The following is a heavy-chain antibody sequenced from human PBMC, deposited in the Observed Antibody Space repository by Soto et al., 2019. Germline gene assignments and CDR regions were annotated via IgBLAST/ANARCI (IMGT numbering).Heavy chain of an antibody. CDR2: ISWNSGSI. CDR1: GFTFDDYA. J-gene: IGHJ6*03. D-gene: IGHD2-15*01. V-gene: IGHV3-9*01. CDR3: AKGPRCMFASCPGRYCSGGSCYSDHYYYYMDV. Sequence: GGSLRLSCAASGFTFDDYAMHWVRQAPGKGLEWVSGISWNSGSIGYADSVKGRFTISRDNAKNSLYLQMNSLRAEDTALYYCAKGPRCMFASCPGRYCSGGSCYSDHYYYYMDVWGKGTTVTVSS.